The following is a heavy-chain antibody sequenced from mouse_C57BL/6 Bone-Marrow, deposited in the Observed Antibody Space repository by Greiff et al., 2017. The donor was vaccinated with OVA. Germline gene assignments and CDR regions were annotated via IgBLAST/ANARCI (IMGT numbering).Heavy chain of an antibody. CDR3: ARIHSYGRVDY. CDR2: IHPNSGST. Sequence: VQLQQPGAELVKPGASVKLSCKASGYTFTSSGMHWVKQRPGQGLEWIGRIHPNSGSTDYNEKFKSKATLTVDKSSSTGYMQLSILTSADSAFYDCARIHSYGRVDYGCQGPTLTVSS. D-gene: IGHD1-1*01. CDR1: GYTFTSSG. V-gene: IGHV1-64*01. J-gene: IGHJ2*01.